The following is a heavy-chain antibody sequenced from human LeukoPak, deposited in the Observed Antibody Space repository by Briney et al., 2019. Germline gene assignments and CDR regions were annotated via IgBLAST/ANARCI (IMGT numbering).Heavy chain of an antibody. J-gene: IGHJ3*02. CDR3: AKGRGRSSGSWDLYAFDI. D-gene: IGHD3-10*01. V-gene: IGHV3-30*18. CDR2: ISYDGSNK. Sequence: GGSLRLSCAASGFTFSSYGMHWVRQAPGKGLEWVAVISYDGSNKYYADSVKGRFTISRDNSKNTLYLQMNSLRAEDTAVYYCAKGRGRSSGSWDLYAFDIWGQGTMVTVSS. CDR1: GFTFSSYG.